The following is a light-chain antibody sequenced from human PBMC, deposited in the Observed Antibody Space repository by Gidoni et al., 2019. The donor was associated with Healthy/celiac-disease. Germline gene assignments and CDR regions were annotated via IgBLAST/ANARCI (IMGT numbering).Light chain of an antibody. CDR3: QQYYSTPDT. J-gene: IGKJ2*01. Sequence: IVMTQSPDSLAVSLDERATINCKSSQRVLYSSNNKNYLPWYQHKPGQPPKQLNYWASTRESRVPDRFSGSGSGTDFTLAVSSLQAEDVAVYYCQQYYSTPDTFGQGTKLEIK. V-gene: IGKV4-1*01. CDR1: QRVLYSSNNKNY. CDR2: WAS.